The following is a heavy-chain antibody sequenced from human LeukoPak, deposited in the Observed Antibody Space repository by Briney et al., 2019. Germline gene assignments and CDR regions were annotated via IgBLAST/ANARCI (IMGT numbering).Heavy chain of an antibody. V-gene: IGHV3-33*01. D-gene: IGHD6-13*01. Sequence: PGGSLRLSRAASGFTFSSYGMHWVRQAPGKGLEWVAVIWYDGSNKYYADSVKGRFTISRDNSKNTLYLQINSLRAEDTAVYYCARGHSSSWLGDYFDYWGQGTLVTVSS. J-gene: IGHJ4*02. CDR2: IWYDGSNK. CDR3: ARGHSSSWLGDYFDY. CDR1: GFTFSSYG.